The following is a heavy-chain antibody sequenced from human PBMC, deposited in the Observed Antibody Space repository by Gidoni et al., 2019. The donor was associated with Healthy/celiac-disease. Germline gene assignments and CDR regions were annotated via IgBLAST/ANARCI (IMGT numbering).Heavy chain of an antibody. CDR3: TRDMRDYGSGSYYVDAFDI. D-gene: IGHD3-10*01. J-gene: IGHJ3*02. CDR2: IRRKAYGGTT. CDR1: AFTFGDYA. V-gene: IGHV3-49*05. Sequence: EVQLVESGGGLVKPGLSLRLSCTSSAFTFGDYAMSWFRQAPGKGLEWVSFIRRKAYGGTTEYAASVKGRFTISRDDSKSIDYLQMNSLKTEDTAVYYCTRDMRDYGSGSYYVDAFDIWGQGTMVTVSS.